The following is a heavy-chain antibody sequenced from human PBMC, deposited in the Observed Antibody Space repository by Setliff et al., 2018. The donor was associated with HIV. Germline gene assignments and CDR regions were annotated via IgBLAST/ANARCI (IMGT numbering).Heavy chain of an antibody. CDR2: IYMTGRT. V-gene: IGHV4-4*09. CDR1: RGSISTYY. D-gene: IGHD5-12*01. Sequence: SETLSLTCTVSRGSISTYYWNWIRQSPGKGLEWVGYIYMTGRTTYNPSLKRRVTMSVDTSKNQISQRLTSVTVADAAVYYCARKYSGFGWGFDLWGQGTLVTVSS. CDR3: ARKYSGFGWGFDL. J-gene: IGHJ4*02.